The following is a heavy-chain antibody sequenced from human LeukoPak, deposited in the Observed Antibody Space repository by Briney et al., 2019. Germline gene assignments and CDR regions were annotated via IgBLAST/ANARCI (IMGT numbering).Heavy chain of an antibody. D-gene: IGHD6-19*01. J-gene: IGHJ4*02. CDR1: GYTFTNYG. Sequence: GASVKVSCKASGYTFTNYGISWVRQAPGQGLEWMGWISVFYGHTNYSQNFQGRLTMTTHTSTSTAYLELRSLRSDDTAVYYCARREQWLVGDDYWGQGTLVTVSS. V-gene: IGHV1-18*01. CDR2: ISVFYGHT. CDR3: ARREQWLVGDDY.